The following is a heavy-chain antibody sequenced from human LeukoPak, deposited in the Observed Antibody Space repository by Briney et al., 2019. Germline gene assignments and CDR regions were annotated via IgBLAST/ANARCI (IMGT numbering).Heavy chain of an antibody. V-gene: IGHV4-34*01. Sequence: PSETLSLTCAVYGGSFSGYYWSWIRQPPGKGLEWIGEINHSGSTYYNPSLKSRVTISVDTFKNQFSLKLSSVTAADTAVYYCARHDGPLVRYFDWSLERDYWGQGTLVTVSS. J-gene: IGHJ4*02. CDR3: ARHDGPLVRYFDWSLERDY. D-gene: IGHD3-9*01. CDR2: INHSGST. CDR1: GGSFSGYY.